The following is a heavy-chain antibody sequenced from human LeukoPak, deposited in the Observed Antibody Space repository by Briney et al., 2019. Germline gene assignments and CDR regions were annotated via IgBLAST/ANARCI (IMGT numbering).Heavy chain of an antibody. CDR3: ARDRFGDYEGWFDP. J-gene: IGHJ5*02. Sequence: SETLSLTCTVSGDSISNYYWSWIRQPPGKGLEWIGYIYNSGRTKYNPSLKSRVTISVDVSKSQLSLSLTSVTAADTAIYYCARDRFGDYEGWFDPWGQGILVTVSS. D-gene: IGHD4-17*01. V-gene: IGHV4-59*01. CDR1: GDSISNYY. CDR2: IYNSGRT.